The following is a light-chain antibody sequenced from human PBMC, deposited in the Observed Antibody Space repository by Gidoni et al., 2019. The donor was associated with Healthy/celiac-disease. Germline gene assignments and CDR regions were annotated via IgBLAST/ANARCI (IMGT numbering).Light chain of an antibody. CDR1: SPNIGNNY. CDR2: DNN. J-gene: IGLJ2*01. CDR3: GTWDSSLSAVV. Sequence: HSVLTQPPSVSSAPVQKVTISCSGSSPNIGNNYVAWYQQLPGRAPKLLMYDNNKRPSGMPDRFSGAKTGTSATLGITGLQTGDEADYYCGTWDSSLSAVVFGGGTKLTVL. V-gene: IGLV1-51*01.